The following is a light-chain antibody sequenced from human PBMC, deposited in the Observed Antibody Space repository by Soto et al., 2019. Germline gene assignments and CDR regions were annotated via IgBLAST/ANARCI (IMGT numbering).Light chain of an antibody. Sequence: QSVLTQPASVSGSPGQSITISCTGTSSDVGGYNYVSWYQHHPGKVPQLMIYDVSNRPSGVSNRFSGSKSGNTASLTISGLQAEDEADYYCYSYTSSNNYVFGTGTKLTVL. CDR2: DVS. CDR1: SSDVGGYNY. J-gene: IGLJ1*01. CDR3: YSYTSSNNYV. V-gene: IGLV2-14*03.